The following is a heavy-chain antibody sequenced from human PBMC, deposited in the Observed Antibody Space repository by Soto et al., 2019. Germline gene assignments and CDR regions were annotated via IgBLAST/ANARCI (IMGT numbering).Heavy chain of an antibody. CDR3: AIDSSGYYYLFDY. D-gene: IGHD3-22*01. CDR2: IYTGGST. CDR1: GDSISSYY. V-gene: IGHV4-4*07. Sequence: QVQLQESGPGLVKPSETLSLTCTVSGDSISSYYWSWIRQPAGMGLEWIGRIYTGGSTNYNPSLKIRVTMSVDTSKNQFSLRLSSVTAADTAVYYCAIDSSGYYYLFDYWGQGTLVTVSS. J-gene: IGHJ4*02.